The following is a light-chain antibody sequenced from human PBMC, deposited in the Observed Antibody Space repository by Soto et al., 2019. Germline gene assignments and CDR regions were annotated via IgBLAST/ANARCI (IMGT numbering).Light chain of an antibody. CDR1: QSISSW. CDR3: QQSFT. J-gene: IGKJ3*01. Sequence: DIQMTQSPSTLSASVGDRVTITCRASQSISSWLAWYQQKPGKAPKLLIYKASSLESGVPSRFSGSGSGTEFTLTISSLQPDDFATYYCQQSFTFGPGTKLDIK. CDR2: KAS. V-gene: IGKV1-5*03.